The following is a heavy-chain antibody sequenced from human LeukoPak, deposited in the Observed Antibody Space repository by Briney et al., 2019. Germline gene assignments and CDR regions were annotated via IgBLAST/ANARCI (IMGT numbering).Heavy chain of an antibody. CDR3: ARHSWYGDYGQGPNYYYYYMDV. CDR1: GGSISSSSYY. D-gene: IGHD4-17*01. J-gene: IGHJ6*03. CDR2: IYYSGST. V-gene: IGHV4-39*01. Sequence: SETLSLTCTVSGGSISSSSYYWGWIRQPPGKGLEWIGSIYYSGSTYYNPSLKSRVTISVDTSKNQFSLKLSSVTAADTAVYYCARHSWYGDYGQGPNYYYYYMDVWGKGTTVTISS.